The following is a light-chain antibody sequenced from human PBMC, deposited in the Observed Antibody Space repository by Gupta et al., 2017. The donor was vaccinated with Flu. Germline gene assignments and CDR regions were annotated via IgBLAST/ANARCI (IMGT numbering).Light chain of an antibody. Sequence: ATLSCTASQIVIFYSAWYQQKPGQAPSLLIYDAAYSTTASPARFCGSGSCTDFFLTISSREPDDVAVEYCQHRASCPSVTFGEGTRVQIK. V-gene: IGKV3-11*01. J-gene: IGKJ4*01. CDR1: QIVIFY. CDR2: DAA. CDR3: QHRASCPSVT.